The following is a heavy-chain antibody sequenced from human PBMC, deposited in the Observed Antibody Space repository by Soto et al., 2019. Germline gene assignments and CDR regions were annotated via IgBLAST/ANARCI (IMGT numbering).Heavy chain of an antibody. J-gene: IGHJ1*01. V-gene: IGHV4-61*01. Sequence: QLQLQEPGPERVKLSEPLPPPCTAFGASVTVGSYYCAWFRHPPGKGLEGIGYIYYSGSTNYNPSLTSRVTISVDTSKHQFSLKLSSVTAADTAVYYCASLPYSSGWYDAEYFQHWGQGTLVTVSS. CDR2: IYYSGST. D-gene: IGHD6-19*01. CDR3: ASLPYSSGWYDAEYFQH. CDR1: GASVTVGSYY.